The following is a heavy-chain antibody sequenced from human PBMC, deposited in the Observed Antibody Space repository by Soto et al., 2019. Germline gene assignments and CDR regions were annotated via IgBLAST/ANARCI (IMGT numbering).Heavy chain of an antibody. D-gene: IGHD3-3*01. Sequence: PSETLSLTCTVSGCSISSSSYYWGWIRQPPGKGLEWIGSIYYSGSTYYNPSLKSRVTISVDTSKNQFSLKLSSVTAADTAVYYCVSYRGVVDCWGQGTLVTVSS. CDR1: GCSISSSSYY. V-gene: IGHV4-39*01. CDR3: VSYRGVVDC. J-gene: IGHJ4*02. CDR2: IYYSGST.